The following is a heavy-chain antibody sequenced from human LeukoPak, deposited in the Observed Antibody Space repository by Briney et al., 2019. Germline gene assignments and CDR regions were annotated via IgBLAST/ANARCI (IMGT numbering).Heavy chain of an antibody. Sequence: SETLSLTCSVSGGSISNNNWWSWVRQSPGKGLEWIGNIYHSGTTHYNPSLKSRVTISVDTSKNQFSLKLSSVTAADTAVYYCARETYLISNWFDPWGQGTLVTVSS. CDR2: IYHSGTT. J-gene: IGHJ5*02. CDR3: ARETYLISNWFDP. CDR1: GGSISNNNW. D-gene: IGHD2-21*01. V-gene: IGHV4-4*02.